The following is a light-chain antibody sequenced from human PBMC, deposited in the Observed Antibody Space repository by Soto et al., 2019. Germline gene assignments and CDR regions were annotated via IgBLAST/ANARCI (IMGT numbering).Light chain of an antibody. V-gene: IGLV1-40*01. J-gene: IGLJ1*01. CDR3: SSYTSSSTYV. CDR2: GNS. CDR1: SSNIGAHYD. Sequence: QSVLTQPPSVSGAPGQRVTISCTGSSSNIGAHYDVHWYQQLPATAPKLLIYGNSNRPSGVPDRFSGSKSGNTPSLTISGLQAEDEADYYCSSYTSSSTYVFGTGTKVTVL.